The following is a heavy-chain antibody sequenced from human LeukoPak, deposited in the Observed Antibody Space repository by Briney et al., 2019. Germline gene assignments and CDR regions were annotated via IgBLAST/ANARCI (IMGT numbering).Heavy chain of an antibody. V-gene: IGHV3-21*01. CDR1: GFTFSSYS. Sequence: KTGGYLRLSCAASGFTFSSYSMNWVRQAPGKGLEWVSSISSSSSYIYYADSVKGRFTISRDNAKNSLYLQMNSLRAEDRAVYYCARDIPLAVAGTSFFDYWGQGTLVTVSS. CDR3: ARDIPLAVAGTSFFDY. D-gene: IGHD6-19*01. J-gene: IGHJ4*02. CDR2: ISSSSSYI.